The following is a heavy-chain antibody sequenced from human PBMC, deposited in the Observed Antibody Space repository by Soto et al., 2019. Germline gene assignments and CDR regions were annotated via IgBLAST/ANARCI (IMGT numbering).Heavy chain of an antibody. Sequence: SVKVSCKASGCTFTRYAMHWVRQAPGQRLEWMGGXLPIFXKAKYEQKLQRXVTVTADXXTSTGYMELRSLRYEDKDVYYCASLPHSSVQLNWGKGTLVTVYS. D-gene: IGHD3-10*02. CDR2: XLPIFXKA. J-gene: IGHJ4*03. CDR3: ASLPHSSVQLN. V-gene: IGHV1-69*01. CDR1: GCTFTRYA.